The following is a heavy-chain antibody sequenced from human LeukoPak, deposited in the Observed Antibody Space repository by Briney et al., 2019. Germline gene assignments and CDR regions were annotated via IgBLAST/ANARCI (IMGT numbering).Heavy chain of an antibody. Sequence: PSETLSLTCAVSSYSISSGYYWGWIRQPPGMGLEWIGNIHHSGSTYYNPSLKSRVTISLDTSKNQSSLRLSSVTAADTAVYYCARDQSYGRHYFDYWGQGILVTVSS. J-gene: IGHJ4*02. CDR2: IHHSGST. V-gene: IGHV4-38-2*02. D-gene: IGHD5-18*01. CDR1: SYSISSGYY. CDR3: ARDQSYGRHYFDY.